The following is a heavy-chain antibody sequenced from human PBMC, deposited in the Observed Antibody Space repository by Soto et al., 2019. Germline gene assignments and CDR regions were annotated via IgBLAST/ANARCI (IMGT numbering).Heavy chain of an antibody. J-gene: IGHJ6*02. V-gene: IGHV3-23*01. CDR1: GFTFSSNA. CDR3: ANATGVDPYYFFGLDI. Sequence: GGSLRLSCDASGFTFSSNAMNWVRQAPAKGLEWVSIIGGTGAATHYADAVKGRFTVSRDNSKHTLYLQMNSLRAEDTAVYYCANATGVDPYYFFGLDIWGQGTTVTDSS. CDR2: IGGTGAAT. D-gene: IGHD2-8*01.